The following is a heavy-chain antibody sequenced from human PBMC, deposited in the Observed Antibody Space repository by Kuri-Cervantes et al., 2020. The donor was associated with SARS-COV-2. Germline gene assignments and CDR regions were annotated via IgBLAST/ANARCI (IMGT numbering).Heavy chain of an antibody. CDR3: ARYSSLPRGGYMDV. V-gene: IGHV3-66*01. J-gene: IGHJ6*03. Sequence: GESLKISCAVSGFTVGNNYMSWVRQAPGEGLEWVSIIHSSGSTYYADSVKGRFTISRDNSKNTLYLQMNRLRVEDTAVYYCARYSSLPRGGYMDVWGKGTTVTVSS. CDR1: GFTVGNNY. D-gene: IGHD6-13*01. CDR2: IHSSGST.